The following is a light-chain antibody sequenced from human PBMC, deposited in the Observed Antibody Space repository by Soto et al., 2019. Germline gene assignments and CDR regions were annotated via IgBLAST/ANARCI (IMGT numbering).Light chain of an antibody. Sequence: VLTQSPGTLSLYPGERATRSCRASQSVSSNYLAWYQHKSGQAPRLLIYGASSRATGIPDRCTGSGSGTDFTLTISRLEPEDCAVCCWQPYVDSRTFGQGTKVDI. CDR3: QPYVDSRT. J-gene: IGKJ1*01. CDR2: GAS. V-gene: IGKV3-20*01. CDR1: QSVSSNY.